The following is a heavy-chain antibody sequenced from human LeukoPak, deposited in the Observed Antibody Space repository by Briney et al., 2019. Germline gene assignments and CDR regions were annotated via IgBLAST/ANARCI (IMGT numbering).Heavy chain of an antibody. CDR1: GFTFSSYS. CDR2: IINTGSNI. V-gene: IGHV3-48*02. CDR3: ARGLIYCGGDCYRAFDI. D-gene: IGHD2-21*02. J-gene: IGHJ3*02. Sequence: GGSLRLSCAASGFTFSSYSMNWVRQAPGKGLEWVSYIINTGSNIHYADPVKGRFTISRDNGKNSLYLQMNSLRDEDTAVYYCARGLIYCGGDCYRAFDIWGQGTMVTVSS.